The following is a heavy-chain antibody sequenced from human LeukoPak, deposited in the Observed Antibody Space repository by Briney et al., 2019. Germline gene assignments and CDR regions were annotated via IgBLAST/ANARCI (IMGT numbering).Heavy chain of an antibody. Sequence: SATLSLTCTVSGSSISSAYYWAWIRQPPGKGLEWIGSVYHSGSTYSNPSLKSRLTMSVDTSKNQFSLKLSSVTAADTAVYYCARDNTGFSPNWFDPWGQGTLVTVSS. V-gene: IGHV4-38-2*02. CDR1: GSSISSAYY. J-gene: IGHJ5*02. CDR2: VYHSGST. CDR3: ARDNTGFSPNWFDP. D-gene: IGHD5-18*01.